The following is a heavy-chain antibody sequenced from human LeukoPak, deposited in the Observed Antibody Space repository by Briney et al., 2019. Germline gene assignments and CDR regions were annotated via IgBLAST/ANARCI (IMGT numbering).Heavy chain of an antibody. V-gene: IGHV3-21*01. J-gene: IGHJ4*02. CDR2: ISSSSSYI. D-gene: IGHD1-7*01. CDR3: ARGGGTGTSPFDY. Sequence: KPGGSLRLSCAASGFTFSSYSMNWVRQAPGKGLEWVSSISSSSSYIYYADSVKGRFTISRDNAKNSLYLQMNSLRAEDTAVYYCARGGGTGTSPFDYWGQGTLVTVSS. CDR1: GFTFSSYS.